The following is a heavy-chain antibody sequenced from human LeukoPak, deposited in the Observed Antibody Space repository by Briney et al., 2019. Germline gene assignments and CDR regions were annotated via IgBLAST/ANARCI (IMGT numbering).Heavy chain of an antibody. D-gene: IGHD3-10*01. V-gene: IGHV3-15*01. CDR3: TTDTSGNECAFH. Sequence: PGGSLRLSCAASGLTFSNAWLSWARQAPGKGLEWIGRIKSNSDGGTTDYAAPVKGRFTISRDDSKNTLYLQMNSLKTEDTAVYYCTTDTSGNECAFHGGQGTLVTVSS. J-gene: IGHJ4*02. CDR2: IKSNSDGGTT. CDR1: GLTFSNAW.